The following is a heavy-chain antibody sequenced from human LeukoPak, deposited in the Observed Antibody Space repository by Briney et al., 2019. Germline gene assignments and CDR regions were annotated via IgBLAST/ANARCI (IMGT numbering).Heavy chain of an antibody. J-gene: IGHJ5*02. CDR1: VFTFSTYS. CDR3: AKALLWFGGGYFDP. CDR2: ISGSGDNT. Sequence: PGGSLRLSCAASVFTFSTYSMSWVRQAPGKGLEWVSAISGSGDNTYYADSVKGRFAISRDNSKSTLYLQMNSLRAEDTAVYYCAKALLWFGGGYFDPWGQGTLVTVSS. D-gene: IGHD3-10*01. V-gene: IGHV3-23*01.